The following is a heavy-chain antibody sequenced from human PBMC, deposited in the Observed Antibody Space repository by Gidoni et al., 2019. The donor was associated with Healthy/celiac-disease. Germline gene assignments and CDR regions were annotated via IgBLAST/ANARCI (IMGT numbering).Heavy chain of an antibody. Sequence: VQLVESGGGLVQPGGSLRLSCAASGFTFSSYEMNWVRQAPGKGLEWVSYISSSGSTIYYADSVKGRFTISRDNAKNSLYLQMNSLRAEDTAVYYCARTRPDYGDYGRVFDYWGQGTLVTVSS. CDR1: GFTFSSYE. CDR3: ARTRPDYGDYGRVFDY. D-gene: IGHD4-17*01. V-gene: IGHV3-48*03. CDR2: ISSSGSTI. J-gene: IGHJ4*02.